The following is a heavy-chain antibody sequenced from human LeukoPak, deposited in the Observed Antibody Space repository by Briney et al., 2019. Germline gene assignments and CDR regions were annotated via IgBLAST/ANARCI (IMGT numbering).Heavy chain of an antibody. CDR2: IIPIFGTA. J-gene: IGHJ6*04. Sequence: AASVKVSCKASGGTFSSYAISWVRQAPGQGLEWMGGIIPIFGTANYAQKFQGRVTITADESKSTASMELSSLRSEDTAVYYCALRYFDWLSRSRVYYYYGMDVWGKGTTVTVSS. V-gene: IGHV1-69*01. CDR1: GGTFSSYA. D-gene: IGHD3-9*01. CDR3: ALRYFDWLSRSRVYYYYGMDV.